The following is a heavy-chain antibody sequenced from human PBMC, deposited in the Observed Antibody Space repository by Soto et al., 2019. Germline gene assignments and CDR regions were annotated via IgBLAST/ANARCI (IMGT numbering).Heavy chain of an antibody. D-gene: IGHD6-13*01. V-gene: IGHV4-4*07. CDR1: GGSISSYY. CDR2: IYTSGST. J-gene: IGHJ5*02. CDR3: ARDQKQQLVHQDNWFDP. Sequence: KPSETLSLTCTVSGGSISSYYWSWIRQPAGKGLEWIGRIYTSGSTNYNPSLKSRVTMSVDTSKNQFSLKLSSVTAADTAVYYCARDQKQQLVHQDNWFDPWGQGTLVTVSS.